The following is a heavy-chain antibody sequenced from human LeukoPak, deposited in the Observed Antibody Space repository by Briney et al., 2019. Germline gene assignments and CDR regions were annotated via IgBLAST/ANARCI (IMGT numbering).Heavy chain of an antibody. CDR3: AKDPTCMDV. V-gene: IGHV3-30*04. CDR1: EITFRIYT. J-gene: IGHJ6*02. D-gene: IGHD3-16*01. CDR2: ISNDGAYI. Sequence: PGRSLRLSCAASEITFRIYTMHWFRQAPGRGLEWAAVISNDGAYINYADSVKGRFTISRDNSKNTLYLQMNSLRAEDTAVYYCAKDPTCMDVWGQGTTVTVSS.